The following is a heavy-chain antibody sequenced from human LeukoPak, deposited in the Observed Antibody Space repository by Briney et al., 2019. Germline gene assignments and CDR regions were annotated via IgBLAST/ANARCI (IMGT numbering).Heavy chain of an antibody. CDR1: GGTFSSYA. V-gene: IGHV1-69*13. CDR3: AREAYGDYETFDY. CDR2: IIPIFGTA. Sequence: GAPVKVSCKASGGTFSSYAISWVRQAPGQGLEWMGGIIPIFGTANYAQKFQGRVTITADESTSTAYMELSSLRSEDTAVYYCAREAYGDYETFDYWGQGTLVTVSS. D-gene: IGHD4-17*01. J-gene: IGHJ4*02.